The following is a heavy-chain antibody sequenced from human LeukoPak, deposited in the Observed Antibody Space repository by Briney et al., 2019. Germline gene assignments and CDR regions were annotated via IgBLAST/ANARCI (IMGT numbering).Heavy chain of an antibody. Sequence: PRGSRRLSCAAAGFTFSSYSINWVRQAPGNGLECVSYISRISDYTNYPDSGKGRFTISRDNAKNSLYLQMNSLRAEDTAVYYCARVKVGTTNRFDYWGQGNLVTVSS. J-gene: IGHJ4*02. V-gene: IGHV3-21*05. CDR3: ARVKVGTTNRFDY. CDR2: ISRISDYT. CDR1: GFTFSSYS. D-gene: IGHD1-26*01.